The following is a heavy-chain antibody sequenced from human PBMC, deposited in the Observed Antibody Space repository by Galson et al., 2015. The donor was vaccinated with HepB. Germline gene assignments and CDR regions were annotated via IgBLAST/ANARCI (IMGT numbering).Heavy chain of an antibody. CDR1: GYTLTELS. Sequence: VKVSCKVSGYTLTELSMHWVRQAPGKGLEWMGGFDPEDGETIYAQKFQGRVTMTEDTSTDTAYMELSSLRSEDTAVYYCATGPSLTPRERYEPENWFDPWGQGTLVTVSS. CDR2: FDPEDGET. V-gene: IGHV1-24*01. D-gene: IGHD1-1*01. J-gene: IGHJ5*02. CDR3: ATGPSLTPRERYEPENWFDP.